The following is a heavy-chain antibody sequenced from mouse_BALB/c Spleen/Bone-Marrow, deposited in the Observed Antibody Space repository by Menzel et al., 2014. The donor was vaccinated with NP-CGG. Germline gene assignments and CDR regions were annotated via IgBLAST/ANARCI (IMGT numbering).Heavy chain of an antibody. J-gene: IGHJ4*01. V-gene: IGHV2-2*02. CDR1: GFSLTSYG. CDR2: IWSGGTT. D-gene: IGHD2-12*01. CDR3: ARNPIRRNAMDY. Sequence: VQLVESGPGLVQPSQRLSITCTVSGFSLTSYGVHWVRQSPGRGLEWLGVIWSGGTTDYNAPFISRLSISKDNSKSQVFFKMNSLQANDTAIYYCARNPIRRNAMDYWGQGTSVTVSS.